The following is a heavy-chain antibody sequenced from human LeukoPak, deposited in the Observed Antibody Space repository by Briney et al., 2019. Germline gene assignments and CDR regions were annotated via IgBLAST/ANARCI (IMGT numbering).Heavy chain of an antibody. CDR1: GVSISSSSYY. D-gene: IGHD1-26*01. V-gene: IGHV4-39*01. CDR3: ARHLRSLIGATGSVDF. Sequence: SETLSLTCTVSGVSISSSSYYWGWIRQPPGKGLEWIGSIYYTGRTSYNPSLKSRVTISEDTSKNQFSLKLSSVTAADTAIYYCARHLRSLIGATGSVDFWGQGTLVTVSS. CDR2: IYYTGRT. J-gene: IGHJ4*02.